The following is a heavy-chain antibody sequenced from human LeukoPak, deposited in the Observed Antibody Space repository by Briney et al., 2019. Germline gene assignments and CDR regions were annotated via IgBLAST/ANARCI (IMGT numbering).Heavy chain of an antibody. J-gene: IGHJ4*02. CDR2: ITRSSNYI. CDR3: ARDRGYFDN. V-gene: IGHV3-21*01. CDR1: GFTFSIYS. Sequence: GGSLTLSCAASGFTFSIYSMNWVRQAPGKGVEWLSSITRSSNYIYYADSVKGRFTISRDNVQNSLYLQMNSLRAEDTAMYYCARDRGYFDNWGQGTLVTVSS.